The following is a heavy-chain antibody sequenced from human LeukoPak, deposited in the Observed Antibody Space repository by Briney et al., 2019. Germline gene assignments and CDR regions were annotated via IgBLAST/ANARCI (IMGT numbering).Heavy chain of an antibody. D-gene: IGHD3-10*01. CDR2: INWNGGST. V-gene: IGHV3-20*04. J-gene: IGHJ4*02. CDR1: GFTFDDCV. Sequence: PGGSLRLSCAASGFTFDDCVMSWVRQVPGKGLEWVSHINWNGGSTSYADSVRGRFTISRDNAKNSLYLQMNSLRAEDTAVYYCARDLHQFAMVRGVTGYYFDYWGQGTLVTVSS. CDR3: ARDLHQFAMVRGVTGYYFDY.